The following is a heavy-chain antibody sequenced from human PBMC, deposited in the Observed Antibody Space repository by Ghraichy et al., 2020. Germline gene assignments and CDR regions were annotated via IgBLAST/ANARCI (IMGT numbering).Heavy chain of an antibody. J-gene: IGHJ4*02. D-gene: IGHD2-15*01. V-gene: IGHV4-61*01. CDR2: VYYSGNT. CDR1: GGSVSSASDY. CDR3: ARGFRGGRYYFDS. Sequence: SQTLSLTCTVSGGSVSSASDYWSWIRQPPGKGLERIGFVYYSGNTNYNPSLKSRVSISIDTSKNQFSLKLSSVTAADTAVYYCARGFRGGRYYFDSWGQRMLVIVSS.